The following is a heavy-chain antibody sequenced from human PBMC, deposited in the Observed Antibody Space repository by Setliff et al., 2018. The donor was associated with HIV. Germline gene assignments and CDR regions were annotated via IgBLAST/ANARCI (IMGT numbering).Heavy chain of an antibody. CDR3: ARGLARVDYLDV. Sequence: ASVKVSCKASGYIFTTYGISWVRQAPGQGLEWMGWISAYNANANYTQKLQDRVTLTRDTSTSTAYMELRSLTSDDTAVYYCARGLARVDYLDVWGKGTTVTVSS. CDR2: ISAYNANA. D-gene: IGHD2-15*01. CDR1: GYIFTTYG. J-gene: IGHJ6*03. V-gene: IGHV1-18*01.